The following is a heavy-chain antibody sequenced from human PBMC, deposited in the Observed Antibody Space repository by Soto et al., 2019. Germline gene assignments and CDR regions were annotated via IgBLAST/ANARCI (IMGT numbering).Heavy chain of an antibody. CDR1: GGTFSSYA. CDR2: IIPIFGTA. CDR3: ASGYYDSSGIYYYGMDV. V-gene: IGHV1-69*13. Sequence: GASVKVSCKVSGGTFSSYAISWVRQAPGQGLEWMGGIIPIFGTANYAQKFQGRVTITADESTSTAYMELSSLRSEDTAVYYCASGYYDSSGIYYYGMDVWGQGTTVTVSS. D-gene: IGHD3-22*01. J-gene: IGHJ6*02.